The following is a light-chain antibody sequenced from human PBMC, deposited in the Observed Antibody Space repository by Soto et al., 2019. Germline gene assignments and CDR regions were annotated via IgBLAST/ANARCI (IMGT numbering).Light chain of an antibody. CDR3: SSYTSNSTYV. J-gene: IGLJ1*01. CDR1: SSDVGGYNY. CDR2: EVS. Sequence: QSALTQPASVSGSPGQSITIAYTGTSSDVGGYNYVSWYQQHPGKAPKLMIYEVSNRPSGVSNRFSGSKSGNTASLTISGLQAEDEADYYCSSYTSNSTYVFGTGTKLTVL. V-gene: IGLV2-14*01.